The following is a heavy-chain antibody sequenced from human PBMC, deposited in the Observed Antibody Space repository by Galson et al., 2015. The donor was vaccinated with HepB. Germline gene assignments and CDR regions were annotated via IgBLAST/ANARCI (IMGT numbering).Heavy chain of an antibody. V-gene: IGHV5-51*03. Sequence: QFGAEVKKPGGSLKISCKGSGYSFTSYWIGWVRQMPGKGLEWMGIIYPGDSDTRYSPSFQGQVTISADKSISTAYLQWSSLKASDTAMYYCARLYFGPYYYYYYMDVWGKGTTVTVSS. D-gene: IGHD2/OR15-2a*01. CDR2: IYPGDSDT. CDR1: GYSFTSYW. J-gene: IGHJ6*03. CDR3: ARLYFGPYYYYYYMDV.